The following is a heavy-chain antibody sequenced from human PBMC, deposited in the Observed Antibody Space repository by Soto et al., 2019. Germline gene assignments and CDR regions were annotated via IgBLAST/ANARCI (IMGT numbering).Heavy chain of an antibody. CDR3: AKALYGSSSSPIDY. CDR1: GFTFDDYA. D-gene: IGHD6-13*01. CDR2: ITWNSGYI. V-gene: IGHV3-9*01. Sequence: GGSLRLACASSGFTFDDYAMHWVRQAPGKGLEWVSYITWNSGYIGYADSVKGRFTISRDNANNSLYLQMNSLKPEDTAFYYCAKALYGSSSSPIDYWGQGTLVTVSS. J-gene: IGHJ4*02.